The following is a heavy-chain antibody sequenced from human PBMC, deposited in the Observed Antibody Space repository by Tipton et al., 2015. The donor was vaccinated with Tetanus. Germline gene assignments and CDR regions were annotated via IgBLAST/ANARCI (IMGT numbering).Heavy chain of an antibody. J-gene: IGHJ6*02. V-gene: IGHV1-8*01. CDR3: ARGDHQSYYGMDV. CDR1: GYTLTSYD. D-gene: IGHD1-14*01. CDR2: MNPDSGYT. Sequence: QLVQSGAEVKKPGASVKVSCKASGYTLTSYDIHWVRQATGQGLQWMGWMNPDSGYTGYAQKFRGRVTMTRDTSKTTAYMELNNLRSDDTAVYYCARGDHQSYYGMDVWGQGTTVTVSS.